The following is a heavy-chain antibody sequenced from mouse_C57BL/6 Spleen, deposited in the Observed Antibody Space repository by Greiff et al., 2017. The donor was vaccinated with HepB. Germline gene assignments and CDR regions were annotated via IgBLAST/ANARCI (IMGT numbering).Heavy chain of an antibody. V-gene: IGHV1-72*01. CDR2: IDPNSGGT. D-gene: IGHD1-1*01. CDR1: GYTFTSYW. Sequence: QVQLQQPGAELVKPGASVKLSCKASGYTFTSYWMHWVKQRPGRGLEWIGRIDPNSGGTKYNEKFKSKATLTVDKPSSTAYMQLSSLTAEDSAVYYCARSTTVVARYAMDYWGQGTSVTVSS. J-gene: IGHJ4*01. CDR3: ARSTTVVARYAMDY.